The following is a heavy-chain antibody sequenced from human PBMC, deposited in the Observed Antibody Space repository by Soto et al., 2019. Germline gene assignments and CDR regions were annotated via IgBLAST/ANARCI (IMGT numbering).Heavy chain of an antibody. CDR3: ARGALNYYYEDV. Sequence: EVQLVESGGGLVQPGGSLRLSCAASGFTFSDYWMHWVRQAPGKGLEWVSRIKRDGSTTNYAKSVKGRFTISRDNDKNTLYLEMNSLRVEDTAEYYCARGALNYYYEDVWGKGTTVTVSS. V-gene: IGHV3-74*01. CDR1: GFTFSDYW. CDR2: IKRDGSTT. J-gene: IGHJ6*03.